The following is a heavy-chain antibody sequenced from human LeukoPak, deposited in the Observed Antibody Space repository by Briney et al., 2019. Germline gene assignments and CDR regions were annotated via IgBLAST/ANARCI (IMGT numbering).Heavy chain of an antibody. CDR1: GGSISSYY. Sequence: SETLSLTCTVSGGSISSYYWSWIRQPPGKGLEWIGYIYFSGTTNYNPSLKSRVTISVDTSKNQFSLKLSSVTAADTAVYYCARGVYIAAAQYAYWGQGTLVTVSS. J-gene: IGHJ4*02. CDR2: IYFSGTT. D-gene: IGHD6-13*01. CDR3: ARGVYIAAAQYAY. V-gene: IGHV4-59*01.